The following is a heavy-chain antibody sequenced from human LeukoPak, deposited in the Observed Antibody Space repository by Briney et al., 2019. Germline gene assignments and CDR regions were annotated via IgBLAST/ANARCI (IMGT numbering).Heavy chain of an antibody. CDR1: GFTFRSYG. Sequence: PGGSLRLSCAASGFTFRSYGMHWVRQAPGKGLEWVAFIRYDGSNKYYADSVKGRFTISRDNAKNSLYLQMNSLRAEDTAVYYCARDRDLDDAFDIWGQGTMVTVSS. CDR2: IRYDGSNK. CDR3: ARDRDLDDAFDI. V-gene: IGHV3-30*02. D-gene: IGHD3-10*01. J-gene: IGHJ3*02.